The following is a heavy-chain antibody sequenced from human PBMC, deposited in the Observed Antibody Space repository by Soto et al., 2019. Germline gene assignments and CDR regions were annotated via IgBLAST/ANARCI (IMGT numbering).Heavy chain of an antibody. CDR2: IIPIFGTA. J-gene: IGHJ6*02. CDR3: ARDRVVVTPNYYYYGMDV. V-gene: IGHV1-69*13. Sequence: ASVKVSCKASGGTFSSYAISWVRQAPGQGLEWMGGIIPIFGTANYAQKFQGRVTITADESTSTAYMELSSLRSEDTAVYYCARDRVVVTPNYYYYGMDVWGQGTTVTVSS. CDR1: GGTFSSYA. D-gene: IGHD2-15*01.